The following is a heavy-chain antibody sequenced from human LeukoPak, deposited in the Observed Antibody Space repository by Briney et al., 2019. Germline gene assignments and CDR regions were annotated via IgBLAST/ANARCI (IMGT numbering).Heavy chain of an antibody. V-gene: IGHV3-23*01. CDR2: ISGSGGST. Sequence: GGSLRLSCAASGFSFSSYAMSWVRQAPGKGLEWVSAISGSGGSTYYADSVKGRFTISRDNSKSSLYLQMNSPRADDTAVYYCAKGKGSTNWYYFDYWGQGTLVTVSS. D-gene: IGHD6-13*01. J-gene: IGHJ4*02. CDR1: GFSFSSYA. CDR3: AKGKGSTNWYYFDY.